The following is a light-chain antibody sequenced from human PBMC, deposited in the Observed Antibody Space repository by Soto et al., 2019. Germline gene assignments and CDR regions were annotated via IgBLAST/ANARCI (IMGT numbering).Light chain of an antibody. CDR2: GNT. V-gene: IGLV1-40*01. Sequence: QSVLTQPPSVSGSPGQRVTFSCTGTSSNIGAGYDVHWYQHLPGAVTKLLIYGNTNRPSGVPDRFSDSKSGTSAFLAITGLQSEYEADYYCQSFEIRVHVIFGGGTKLTVL. CDR1: SSNIGAGYD. J-gene: IGLJ2*01. CDR3: QSFEIRVHVI.